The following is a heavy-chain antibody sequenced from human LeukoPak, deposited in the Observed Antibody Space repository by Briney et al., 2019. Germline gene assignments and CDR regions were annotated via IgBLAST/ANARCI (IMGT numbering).Heavy chain of an antibody. V-gene: IGHV3-53*01. D-gene: IGHD5-18*01. CDR3: AKKKQLGTGDAFDI. J-gene: IGHJ3*02. CDR2: IYSDGNI. CDR1: GLTVSSDY. Sequence: PGGSLRLSCAVSGLTVSSDYMSWVRQAPGKGLEWVSVIYSDGNIYYAVSVKGRFTISRDNSKNTLYLQMNSLRAEDTAVYYCAKKKQLGTGDAFDIWGQGTMVTVSS.